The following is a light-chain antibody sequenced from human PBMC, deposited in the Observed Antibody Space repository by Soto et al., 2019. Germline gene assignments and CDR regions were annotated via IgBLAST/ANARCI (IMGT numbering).Light chain of an antibody. CDR1: QFLSSY. CDR2: DTS. J-gene: IGKJ5*01. CDR3: HQRNK. V-gene: IGKV3-11*01. Sequence: ELVFTQSPATLSLSPGERATLSCRASQFLSSYLAWYQQIPGQPPRLLIYDTSNRVTGIPARFSGSRSGTDFTLTISSLEPEDFAVYFCHQRNKFGQGTRLEIK.